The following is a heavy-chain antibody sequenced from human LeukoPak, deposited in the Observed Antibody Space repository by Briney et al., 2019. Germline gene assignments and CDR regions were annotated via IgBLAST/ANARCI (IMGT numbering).Heavy chain of an antibody. J-gene: IGHJ6*03. CDR2: IRYDGSNK. D-gene: IGHD3-10*01. Sequence: PGGSLRLSCAASGFTVSSNYMSWVRQAPGKGLEWVAFIRYDGSNKYYADSVKGRFTISRDNSKNTLYLQMNSLRAEDTAVYYCAKTQVYGGSGSYYNVGGYYYYMDVWGKGTTVTISS. CDR3: AKTQVYGGSGSYYNVGGYYYYMDV. V-gene: IGHV3-30*02. CDR1: GFTVSSNY.